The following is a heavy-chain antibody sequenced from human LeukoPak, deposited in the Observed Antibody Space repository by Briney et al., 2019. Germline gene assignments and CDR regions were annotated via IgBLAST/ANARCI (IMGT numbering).Heavy chain of an antibody. CDR2: ISYDGSNK. J-gene: IGHJ3*02. CDR1: GFTFSSYG. Sequence: PGRSLRLSCAASGFTFSSYGMHWVRQAPGKGLESVAVISYDGSNKYYADSVKGRFTISRDNSKNTLYLQMNSLRAEDTAVYYCAKGRGSYSAWAFDIWGQGTMVTVSS. D-gene: IGHD1-26*01. CDR3: AKGRGSYSAWAFDI. V-gene: IGHV3-30*18.